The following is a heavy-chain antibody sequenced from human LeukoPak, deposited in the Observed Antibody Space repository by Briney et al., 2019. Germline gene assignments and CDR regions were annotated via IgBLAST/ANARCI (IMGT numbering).Heavy chain of an antibody. V-gene: IGHV4-38-2*01. Sequence: SETLSLTCAVSGYSISSGYYWGWVRQPPGKGLEWVGSIYLRGTTFYNPSLNSRVTVSADTSKNQFSLKLTSVTAADTAVYYCVTERGERPIDHWGQGTLVTVSS. CDR1: GYSISSGYY. J-gene: IGHJ4*02. CDR2: IYLRGTT. CDR3: VTERGERPIDH. D-gene: IGHD2-21*01.